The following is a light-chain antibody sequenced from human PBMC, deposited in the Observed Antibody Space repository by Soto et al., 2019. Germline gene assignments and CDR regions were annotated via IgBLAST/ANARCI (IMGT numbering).Light chain of an antibody. Sequence: QSALTQPASVSGSPGQSITISCTGTRSDDGGYNYVSWYQQHPGKAPKLMIYEVSNRPSEVSNRFSGSKSGNTASLTISGLQAEHEAYYYCSSYTSSSTRVFVRGTKLTVL. V-gene: IGLV2-14*01. CDR3: SSYTSSSTRV. J-gene: IGLJ3*02. CDR1: RSDDGGYNY. CDR2: EVS.